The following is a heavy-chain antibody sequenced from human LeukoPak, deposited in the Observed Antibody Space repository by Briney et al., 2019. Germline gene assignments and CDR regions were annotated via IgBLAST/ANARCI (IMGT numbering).Heavy chain of an antibody. D-gene: IGHD2-15*01. J-gene: IGHJ6*02. CDR1: GFTFSSYA. Sequence: GGSLRLPCAASGFTFSSYAMSWVRQAPGKGLEWVSGISGSSGTTYYADSVKGRFTISRDNSKNTLYLQMNSLRAEDTAVYYCAKDQTLGYCSGGSCYPYYYYGMDVWGQGTTVTVSS. V-gene: IGHV3-23*01. CDR2: ISGSSGTT. CDR3: AKDQTLGYCSGGSCYPYYYYGMDV.